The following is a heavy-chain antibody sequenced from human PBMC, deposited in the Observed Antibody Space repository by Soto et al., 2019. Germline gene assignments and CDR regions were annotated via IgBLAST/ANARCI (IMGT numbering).Heavy chain of an antibody. CDR1: GFTFSSYA. CDR2: ISYDGSNK. Sequence: QVQLVESGGGVVQPGRSLRLSCAASGFTFSSYAMHWVRQAPGKGLEWVAVISYDGSNKYYADSVKGRFTISRDNSKNTLYLQMNSLRAEDTAVYYCAREYGEPDAFDIWGQGTMVTVSS. V-gene: IGHV3-30-3*01. D-gene: IGHD3-10*01. J-gene: IGHJ3*02. CDR3: AREYGEPDAFDI.